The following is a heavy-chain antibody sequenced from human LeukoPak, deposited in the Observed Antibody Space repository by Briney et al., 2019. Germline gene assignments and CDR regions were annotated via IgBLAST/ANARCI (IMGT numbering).Heavy chain of an antibody. Sequence: PGGSLRLSCAASGFTFSDHYMDWVRQAPGKGLEWVGRIRKKANGYTTEYATSVKGRFIISRDDSKNSVYLQMNSLKSEDTAVYYCARVRWNDRDLDYWGQRAPVTVSS. CDR3: ARVRWNDRDLDY. CDR2: IRKKANGYTT. D-gene: IGHD1-1*01. CDR1: GFTFSDHY. J-gene: IGHJ4*02. V-gene: IGHV3-72*01.